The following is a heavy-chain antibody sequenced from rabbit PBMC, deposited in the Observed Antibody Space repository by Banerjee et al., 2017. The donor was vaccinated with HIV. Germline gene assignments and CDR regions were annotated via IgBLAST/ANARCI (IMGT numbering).Heavy chain of an antibody. Sequence: QEQLEESGGDLGQPEGSLTLTCKASGFSFSSGYDMCWVRQAPGKGLEWIACIVAVNGGKTWYANWAKGRFTIAKTSSTTVSLQMTSLTAADTATYFCARADSGDWTISLWGPGTL. V-gene: IGHV1S45*01. CDR1: GFSFSSGYD. J-gene: IGHJ4*01. D-gene: IGHD1-1*01. CDR2: IVAVNGGKT. CDR3: ARADSGDWTISL.